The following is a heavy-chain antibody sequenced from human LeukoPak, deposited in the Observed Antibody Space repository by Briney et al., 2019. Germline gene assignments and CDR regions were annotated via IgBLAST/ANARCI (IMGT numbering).Heavy chain of an antibody. CDR2: IYSGGST. V-gene: IGHV3-53*01. Sequence: PGGSLRLSCAASGFTVSNNYMSWVRQAPGKGLEWVSVIYSGGSTYYADSVKGRFTISRDNSKNTLYLQMNSLRAEDTAVYYCAKGNDYSNPDYYYYYYMDVWGKGTTVTVSS. CDR1: GFTVSNNY. CDR3: AKGNDYSNPDYYYYYYMDV. D-gene: IGHD4-11*01. J-gene: IGHJ6*03.